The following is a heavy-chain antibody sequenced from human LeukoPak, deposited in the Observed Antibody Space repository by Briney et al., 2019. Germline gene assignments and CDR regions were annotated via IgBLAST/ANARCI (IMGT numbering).Heavy chain of an antibody. V-gene: IGHV5-51*01. D-gene: IGHD1-26*01. Sequence: GESLKISCKGSGYSFTSYWIGWVRQMPGKGLEWMGIIYPGDSDTRYSPSFQGQVTISADKSINTAYLKWSSLKASDTDMYYCARLSGSYYSAFDIWGQGTMVTVSS. CDR3: ARLSGSYYSAFDI. CDR1: GYSFTSYW. J-gene: IGHJ3*02. CDR2: IYPGDSDT.